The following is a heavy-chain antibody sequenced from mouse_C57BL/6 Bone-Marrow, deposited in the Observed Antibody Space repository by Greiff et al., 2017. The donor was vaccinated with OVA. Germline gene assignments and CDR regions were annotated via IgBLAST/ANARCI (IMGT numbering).Heavy chain of an antibody. Sequence: QVQLQQPGAELVMPGASVKLSCKASGYTFTSYWMHWVKQRPGQGLEWIGEIDPSDSYTNYNQKFKGKSTLTVDKSSSTAYMQLSSLTSEDSAVYYCAREGYGSSSYYAMDDWGQGTSVTVSS. CDR1: GYTFTSYW. D-gene: IGHD1-1*01. CDR3: AREGYGSSSYYAMDD. J-gene: IGHJ4*01. V-gene: IGHV1-69*01. CDR2: IDPSDSYT.